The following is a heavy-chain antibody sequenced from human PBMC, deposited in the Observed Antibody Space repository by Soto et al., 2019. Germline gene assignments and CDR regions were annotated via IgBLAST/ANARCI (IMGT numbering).Heavy chain of an antibody. J-gene: IGHJ4*02. D-gene: IGHD3-22*01. CDR1: GGSFSGYY. V-gene: IGHV4-34*01. Sequence: SETLSLTCAAYGGSFSGYYWSWIRQPPGKGLEWIGEINHSGSTNYNPSLKSRVTISVDTSKNQFSLKLSSVTAADTAVYYCARDTYYYDSSGYPNPESYWGQGTLVTVSS. CDR2: INHSGST. CDR3: ARDTYYYDSSGYPNPESY.